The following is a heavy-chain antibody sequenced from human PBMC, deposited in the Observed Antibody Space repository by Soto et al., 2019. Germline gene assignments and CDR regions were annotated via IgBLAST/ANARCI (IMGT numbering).Heavy chain of an antibody. J-gene: IGHJ5*02. CDR3: ARDNRYNWNDEGWFDP. CDR2: MNPNSGNT. V-gene: IGHV1-8*01. CDR1: GYSFSDYD. Sequence: ASVKVSCKASGYSFSDYDINWVRQATGQGPEWMGWMNPNSGNTGYAQKFQGRVTMTRNTSINTAYMELSSLGSEDTAVYYCARDNRYNWNDEGWFDPWGRGTLVTVSS. D-gene: IGHD1-20*01.